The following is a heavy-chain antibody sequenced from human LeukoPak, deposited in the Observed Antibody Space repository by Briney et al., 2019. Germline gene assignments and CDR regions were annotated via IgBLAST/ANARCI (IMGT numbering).Heavy chain of an antibody. V-gene: IGHV4-4*02. CDR1: GPSLSGIDW. J-gene: IGHJ5*02. CDR3: AISSYYRVWFDP. Sequence: PSETLSLTCVVSGPSLSGIDWWSWVPQPQGKGLEWIGEIYHNGHTNHNPSLKSRVTISVDKSKNQFSLMLTSVTAADTAVYYCAISSYYRVWFDPWGQGTLVTVSS. D-gene: IGHD6-6*01. CDR2: IYHNGHT.